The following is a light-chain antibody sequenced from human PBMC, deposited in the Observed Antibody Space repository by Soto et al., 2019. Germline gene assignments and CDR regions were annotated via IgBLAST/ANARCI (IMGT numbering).Light chain of an antibody. CDR1: RNVRNNY. V-gene: IGKV3-20*01. J-gene: IGKJ1*01. CDR3: QRYGRSQWT. CDR2: GSS. Sequence: EIVLTQSPGTVSLSPGERATLSCRASRNVRNNYLTWYQQKPGQAPRLLIYGSSTRAPGTPDRFSASGSGTDFTLTINTLEPEDFAVYFCQRYGRSQWTFGQGTKVDI.